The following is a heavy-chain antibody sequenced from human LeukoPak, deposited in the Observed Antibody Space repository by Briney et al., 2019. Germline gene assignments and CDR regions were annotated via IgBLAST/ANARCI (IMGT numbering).Heavy chain of an antibody. V-gene: IGHV3-48*03. CDR2: ISSSGSTI. Sequence: GGSLRLSCAASGFTFSSYEMNWVRQAPGKGLEWVSYISSSGSTIYYADSVKGRFTISRDNAKNSLYLQMNSLRAEDTAVYYCARRGAATDAFDIWGQGTMVTVSS. CDR3: ARRGAATDAFDI. J-gene: IGHJ3*02. CDR1: GFTFSSYE. D-gene: IGHD1-26*01.